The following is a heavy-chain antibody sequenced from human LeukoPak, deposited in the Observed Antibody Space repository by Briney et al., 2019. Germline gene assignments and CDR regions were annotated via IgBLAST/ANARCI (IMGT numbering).Heavy chain of an antibody. CDR1: GVSISGSSYY. J-gene: IGHJ4*02. Sequence: PSETLSLTCTVSGVSISGSSYYWSWIRQPPGKGLAWIGEINHSGSTNYNPSLKSRVTISVDTSKNQFSLKLSSVTAADTAVYYCARGRSYYCDSSGYYPFDYWGQGTLVTVSS. V-gene: IGHV4-39*07. CDR2: INHSGST. CDR3: ARGRSYYCDSSGYYPFDY. D-gene: IGHD3-22*01.